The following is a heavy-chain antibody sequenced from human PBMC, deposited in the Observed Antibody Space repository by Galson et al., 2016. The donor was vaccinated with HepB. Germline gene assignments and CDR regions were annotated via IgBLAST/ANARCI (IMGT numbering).Heavy chain of an antibody. J-gene: IGHJ6*02. CDR3: ACTRYPYSMDV. V-gene: IGHV3-74*01. CDR1: GFTFNRPY. CDR2: TNTDGSST. D-gene: IGHD2-2*01. Sequence: SLRLSCAASGFTFNRPYMHWVRQAPGKGLVWVSVTNTDGSSTTYADAVKGRSTISSDNAKKTLYLQMNSLRAEDTAVYYCACTRYPYSMDVWGQGTTVTVSS.